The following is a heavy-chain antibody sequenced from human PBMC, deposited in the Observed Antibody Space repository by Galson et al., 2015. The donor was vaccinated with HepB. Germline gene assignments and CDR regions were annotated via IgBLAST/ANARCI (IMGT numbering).Heavy chain of an antibody. J-gene: IGHJ4*02. D-gene: IGHD5-18*01. CDR1: GFTFSSYA. CDR2: ISSNGGST. Sequence: SLRLSCAASGFTFSSYAMHWVRQAPGKGLEYVSAISSNGGSTYYADSVKGRFTISRDNSKNTLYLQMSSLRAEDTAVYYCVRSDTAMVFDYWGQGTLVTVSS. CDR3: VRSDTAMVFDY. V-gene: IGHV3-64D*06.